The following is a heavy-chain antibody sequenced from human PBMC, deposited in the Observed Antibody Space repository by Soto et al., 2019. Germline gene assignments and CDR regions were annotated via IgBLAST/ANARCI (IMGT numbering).Heavy chain of an antibody. CDR3: GGPDSGMDV. CDR1: GFTFSSYG. V-gene: IGHV3-30*03. CDR2: IPYDGSNK. Sequence: GALRLSCAASGFTFSSYGMHWVRQAPGKGLEWVAVIPYDGSNKYYADSVKGRFTISRDNSKNTLYLQMNSLRAEDTAVYYCGGPDSGMDVWGQGTTVTVSS. J-gene: IGHJ6*02.